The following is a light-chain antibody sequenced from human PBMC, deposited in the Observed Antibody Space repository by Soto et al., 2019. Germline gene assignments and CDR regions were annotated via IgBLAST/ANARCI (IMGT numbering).Light chain of an antibody. V-gene: IGLV1-40*01. CDR3: QSFHSSLSGWV. CDR1: SSNIGAGYD. J-gene: IGLJ3*02. CDR2: GNT. Sequence: QSVLTQPPSVSGAPGQRVTISCTGSSSNIGAGYDVHWYQQLPGTAPKLLVSGNTNRPSGVPDRFSGSKSGTSASLAITGLQAKDESDYYCQSFHSSLSGWVFGGGTQLTVL.